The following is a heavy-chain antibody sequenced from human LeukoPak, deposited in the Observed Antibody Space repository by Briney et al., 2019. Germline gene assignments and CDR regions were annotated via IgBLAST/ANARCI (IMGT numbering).Heavy chain of an antibody. J-gene: IGHJ5*02. CDR1: GGSFSGYY. CDR2: INHSGST. Sequence: SETLSLTCAVYGGSFSGYYWSWIRQPPGKGLEWIGEINHSGSTNYNPSLKSRVTMSVDTSKNQFSLKLSSVTAADTAVYYCARWRFMVRGGGGFDPWGQGTLVTVSS. V-gene: IGHV4-34*01. D-gene: IGHD3-10*01. CDR3: ARWRFMVRGGGGFDP.